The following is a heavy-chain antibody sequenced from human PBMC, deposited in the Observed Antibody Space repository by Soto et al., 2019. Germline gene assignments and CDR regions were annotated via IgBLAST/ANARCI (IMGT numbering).Heavy chain of an antibody. CDR3: ARDRKDFWSGYSGYYYYGMDV. D-gene: IGHD3-3*01. CDR2: IDPSDSYT. CDR1: GYSFTSYW. J-gene: IGHJ6*02. Sequence: GESLKISCKGSGYSFTSYWISWVRQMPGKGLEWMGRIDPSDSYTNYSPSFQGHVTISADKSISTAYLQWSSLKASDTAMYYCARDRKDFWSGYSGYYYYGMDVWGQGTTVTVSS. V-gene: IGHV5-10-1*01.